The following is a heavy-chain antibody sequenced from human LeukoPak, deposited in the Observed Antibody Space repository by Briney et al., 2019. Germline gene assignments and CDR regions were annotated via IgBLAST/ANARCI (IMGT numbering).Heavy chain of an antibody. Sequence: GASVKVSCKASGYTFTGYYMHWVRQAAGQGLEWRGGIIPIFGTANYAQKLQGRVTITADESTSTAYMELSSLRSEDTAVYYCAGAPRDFWSGQPARFDPWGQGTLVTVSS. CDR2: IIPIFGTA. J-gene: IGHJ5*02. CDR1: GYTFTGYY. D-gene: IGHD3-3*01. CDR3: AGAPRDFWSGQPARFDP. V-gene: IGHV1-69*13.